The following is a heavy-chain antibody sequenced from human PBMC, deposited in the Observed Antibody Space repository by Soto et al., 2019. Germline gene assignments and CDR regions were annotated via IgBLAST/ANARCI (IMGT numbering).Heavy chain of an antibody. CDR3: ARDSYSSSWYSFYYYGMDV. CDR1: GFTFSSYA. J-gene: IGHJ6*02. V-gene: IGHV3-30-3*01. D-gene: IGHD6-13*01. CDR2: ISYDGSNK. Sequence: QVQLVESGGGVVQPGRSLRLSCAASGFTFSSYAKHWVRQAPGKGLEWVAVISYDGSNKYYADSVKGRFTISRDNSKNTPYLQMNSLRAEDTAVYYCARDSYSSSWYSFYYYGMDVWGQGTTVTVSS.